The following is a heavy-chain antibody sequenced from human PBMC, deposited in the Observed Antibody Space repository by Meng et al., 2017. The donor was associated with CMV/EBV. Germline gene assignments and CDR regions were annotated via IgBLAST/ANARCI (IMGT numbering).Heavy chain of an antibody. J-gene: IGHJ4*02. CDR1: GGTFSSYA. Sequence: QVQLVQSGAEVKKXXXXXKXXGXXSGGTFSSYAISWVRQAPGQGLEWMGGIIPIFGTANYAQKFQARVTITADESTSTAYMELSSLRSEDTAVYYCALLAGGSGSYFSFDYWGQGTLVTVAS. CDR2: IIPIFGTA. D-gene: IGHD3-10*01. CDR3: ALLAGGSGSYFSFDY. V-gene: IGHV1-69*12.